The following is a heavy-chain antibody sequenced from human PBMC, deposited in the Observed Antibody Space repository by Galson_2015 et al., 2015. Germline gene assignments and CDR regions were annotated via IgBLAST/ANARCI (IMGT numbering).Heavy chain of an antibody. V-gene: IGHV3-74*01. CDR3: ARDLWTNYYYYGMDV. CDR1: GSSFSSYW. CDR2: INNDGSGT. J-gene: IGHJ6*02. D-gene: IGHD2-21*01. Sequence: SLRLSCAASGSSFSSYWMHWVRQVPGKGLVWVSHINNDGSGTGYADSVKGRFTISRDNAKNTLYLQMNSLRSEDTAVHYCARDLWTNYYYYGMDVWGQGTTVTVSS.